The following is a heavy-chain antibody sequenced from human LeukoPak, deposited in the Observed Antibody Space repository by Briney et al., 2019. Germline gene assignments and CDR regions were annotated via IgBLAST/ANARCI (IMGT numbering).Heavy chain of an antibody. J-gene: IGHJ4*02. Sequence: ASVKVSCKASGYTFTSYAMHWVRQAPGQRLEWMGWINAGNGNTKYSQKFQGRVTMTTDTSTSTAYMELRSLRSDDTAVYYCARDRGSPMTSLDYWGQGTLVTVSS. D-gene: IGHD3-22*01. CDR1: GYTFTSYA. V-gene: IGHV1-3*01. CDR3: ARDRGSPMTSLDY. CDR2: INAGNGNT.